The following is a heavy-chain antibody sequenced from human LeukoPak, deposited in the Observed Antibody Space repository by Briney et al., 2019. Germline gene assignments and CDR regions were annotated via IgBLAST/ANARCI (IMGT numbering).Heavy chain of an antibody. CDR3: VSRQYCGGDCYWDY. CDR2: ISSSGSTI. CDR1: GFTFSDYY. D-gene: IGHD2-21*02. V-gene: IGHV3-11*01. Sequence: GGSLRLSCAASGFTFSDYYMSWIRQAPGKGLEWVSYISSSGSTIYYADSVKGRFTISRDNAKNSLYLQMNSLRAEDTAVYYCVSRQYCGGDCYWDYWGQGTLVTVSS. J-gene: IGHJ4*02.